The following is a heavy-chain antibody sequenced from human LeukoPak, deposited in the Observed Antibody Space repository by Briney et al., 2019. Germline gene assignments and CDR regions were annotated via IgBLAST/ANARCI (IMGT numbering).Heavy chain of an antibody. V-gene: IGHV1-3*01. CDR2: INAGNGNT. D-gene: IGHD2-21*02. J-gene: IGHJ6*02. CDR1: GYTFTNYI. Sequence: ASVKVSCKAPGYTFTNYIIHWVRQAPGQRLEWMGWINAGNGNTEYSQKFQGRVTTTRDTSASTAYMDLSSLRSEDTAVYYCARVVTRLREGAYQYDLDVWGQGTTVTVSS. CDR3: ARVVTRLREGAYQYDLDV.